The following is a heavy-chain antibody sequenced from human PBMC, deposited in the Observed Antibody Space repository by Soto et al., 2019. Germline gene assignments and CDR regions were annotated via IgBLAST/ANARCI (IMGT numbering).Heavy chain of an antibody. Sequence: PGGSLRLSCIASGVTFRDYTMHWVRQAPGKGLEWVSSISTSSAYIYYADSVKGRFTISRDNAKRSLYLQMTSLRAEDTAVYYCARDPQTVNWFDPWGQGTLRTASS. CDR1: GVTFRDYT. V-gene: IGHV3-21*01. CDR3: ARDPQTVNWFDP. D-gene: IGHD3-22*01. J-gene: IGHJ5*02. CDR2: ISTSSAYI.